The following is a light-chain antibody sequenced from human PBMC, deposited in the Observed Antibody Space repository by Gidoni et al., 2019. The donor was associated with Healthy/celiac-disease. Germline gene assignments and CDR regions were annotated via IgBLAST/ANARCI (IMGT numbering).Light chain of an antibody. Sequence: QSALTPPPSASGTPGPRVTIACSGSSSNIRSNTLNWYQQPPATAPKLLIYSNNQRSSGVPDRFSGSKSGTSASLAISGLQSEDEADYYCAAWDDSLNGPVFGGGTKLTVL. CDR3: AAWDDSLNGPV. CDR1: SSNIRSNT. CDR2: SNN. V-gene: IGLV1-44*01. J-gene: IGLJ3*02.